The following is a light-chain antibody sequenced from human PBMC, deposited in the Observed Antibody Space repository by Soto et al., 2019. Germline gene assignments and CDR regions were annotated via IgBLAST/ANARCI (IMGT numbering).Light chain of an antibody. CDR1: ESIGNY. Sequence: EVVLTQSPATLSLSPGERATLSCRASESIGNYLAWYQQKLGQAPKLLIYDASHRAIGIPGRFSGDGSGTDFTLTISSLEPEDFAVYYCKWSSDWPPRLTFGGGTKVEIK. CDR3: KWSSDWPPRLT. J-gene: IGKJ4*01. V-gene: IGKV3-11*01. CDR2: DAS.